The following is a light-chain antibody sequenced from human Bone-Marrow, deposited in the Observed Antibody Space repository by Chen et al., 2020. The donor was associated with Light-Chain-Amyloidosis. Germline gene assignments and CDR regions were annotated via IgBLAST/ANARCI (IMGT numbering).Light chain of an antibody. CDR3: QQYGSSPRLT. CDR1: QSVSSSY. CDR2: GAS. V-gene: IGKV3-20*01. Sequence: DIVLTQSPGTLSLSPGERATLSCRASQSVSSSYLAWYQQKPGQAPRLLIYGASSRATGIPDRFSGSGSGTDFTLTISRLDPEDFAVYYCQQYGSSPRLTFGGGTKVEIK. J-gene: IGKJ4*01.